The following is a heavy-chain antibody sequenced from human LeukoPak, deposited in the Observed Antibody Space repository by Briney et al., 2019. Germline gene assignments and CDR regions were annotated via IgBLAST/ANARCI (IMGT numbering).Heavy chain of an antibody. Sequence: SETLSLTCTVSGGSISSSSYYWGWIRQPPGKGLEWLGSIYYSGSTYYNPSLKSRVTISVDTSKNQFSLKLSSVTAADTAVYYCAKDFTMIVYDAFDIWGQGTMVTVSS. CDR1: GGSISSSSYY. D-gene: IGHD3-22*01. CDR3: AKDFTMIVYDAFDI. V-gene: IGHV4-39*07. CDR2: IYYSGST. J-gene: IGHJ3*02.